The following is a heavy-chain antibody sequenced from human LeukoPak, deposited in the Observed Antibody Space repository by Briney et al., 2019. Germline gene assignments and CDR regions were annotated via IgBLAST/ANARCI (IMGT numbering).Heavy chain of an antibody. CDR2: IRGSGGST. Sequence: GGSLRLSCAASGFTFSSYAMSWVRQAPGKGLEWVSAIRGSGGSTYYADSVKGRFTISRDNSKNTLYLQMNSLRAEDTAVYYCAKVRGYSYGPTDYWGQGTLVTVSS. D-gene: IGHD5-18*01. V-gene: IGHV3-23*01. CDR1: GFTFSSYA. J-gene: IGHJ4*02. CDR3: AKVRGYSYGPTDY.